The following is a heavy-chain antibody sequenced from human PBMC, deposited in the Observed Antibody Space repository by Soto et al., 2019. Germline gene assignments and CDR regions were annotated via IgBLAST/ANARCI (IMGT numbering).Heavy chain of an antibody. CDR1: GGSVSSGSYH. CDR3: ARDTSSWFRGLRFDP. Sequence: QVQLQESGPGLVKPSETLSLTCTVSGGSVSSGSYHWSWIRQPPGKGLEWIVYIYYTGSTNYNPSLKSRVTISGDTSQNQFSLKLSSVTAADTAVYYCARDTSSWFRGLRFDPWGQGTLVTVSS. CDR2: IYYTGST. D-gene: IGHD6-13*01. J-gene: IGHJ5*02. V-gene: IGHV4-61*01.